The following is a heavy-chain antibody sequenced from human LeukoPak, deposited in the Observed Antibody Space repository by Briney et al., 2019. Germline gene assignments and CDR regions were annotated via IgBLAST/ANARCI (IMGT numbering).Heavy chain of an antibody. D-gene: IGHD3-22*01. V-gene: IGHV4-4*07. CDR2: IYPSGDT. CDR1: GGSISSYY. Sequence: SETLSLTCTVSGGSISSYYWSWIRQPAGKGLEWIGRIYPSGDTKYNPSLKSRVTMSVDTPKDHFSLKLSSVTAADTAVYYCARGPLDGSGYYYPYWGQGTLVTVSS. CDR3: ARGPLDGSGYYYPY. J-gene: IGHJ4*02.